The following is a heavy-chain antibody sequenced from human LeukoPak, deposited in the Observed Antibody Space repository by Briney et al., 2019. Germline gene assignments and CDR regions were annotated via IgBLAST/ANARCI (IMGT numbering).Heavy chain of an antibody. CDR2: INQNGREK. J-gene: IGHJ4*02. D-gene: IGHD3-10*01. V-gene: IGHV3-7*01. Sequence: GGSLRLSCVASGFTFSRYWMGWVRQAPGKGLEWVANINQNGREKYYVDSARGGFTISRDNGKNSVYLQLKSLRGDDTGLYYCTRASGDYRGPGALVTVSS. CDR1: GFTFSRYW. CDR3: TRASGDY.